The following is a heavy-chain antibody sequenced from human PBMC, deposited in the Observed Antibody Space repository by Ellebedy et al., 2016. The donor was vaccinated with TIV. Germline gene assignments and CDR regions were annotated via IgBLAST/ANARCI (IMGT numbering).Heavy chain of an antibody. J-gene: IGHJ6*02. CDR2: IWYDGSNK. CDR1: GFTFSSYG. V-gene: IGHV3-33*01. CDR3: ARGLLVPAAMTGPYGMDV. D-gene: IGHD2-2*01. Sequence: PGGSLRLSCAASGFTFSSYGMHWVRQAPGKGLEWVAVIWYDGSNKYYADSVKGRFTISRDNSKNTLYLQMNSLRAEDTAVYYCARGLLVPAAMTGPYGMDVWGQGTTVTVSS.